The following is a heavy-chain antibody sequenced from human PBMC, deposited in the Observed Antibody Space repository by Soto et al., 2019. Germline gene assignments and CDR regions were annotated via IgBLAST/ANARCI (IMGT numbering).Heavy chain of an antibody. V-gene: IGHV4-30-4*01. Sequence: QVQLQESGPGLVKPSQTLSLTCTVSGGSIRSGDYYWSWIRQPPGKGLEWIGYIYYSGSTYYNPSLKSRVTIAVDTSKNQFSLKLSAVTAADTAVYYCARDGLVVKDAFDIWGQGTMVTVSS. J-gene: IGHJ3*02. CDR3: ARDGLVVKDAFDI. CDR2: IYYSGST. D-gene: IGHD3-22*01. CDR1: GGSIRSGDYY.